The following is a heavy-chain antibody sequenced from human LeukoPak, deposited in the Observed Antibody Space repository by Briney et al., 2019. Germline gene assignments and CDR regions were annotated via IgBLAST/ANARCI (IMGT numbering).Heavy chain of an antibody. CDR1: GGSIKNYY. J-gene: IGHJ6*02. V-gene: IGHV4-59*01. CDR2: VYYTGTT. Sequence: PSETLSLTCALSGGSIKNYYWSWIRQPLGKGLDWIGYVYYTGTTSYNPSLKSRVTISVETSKNQFSLTLNSVTAADTAVYHCARQSDPYYHYGLDFWGQGTTVIVSS. CDR3: ARQSDPYYHYGLDF.